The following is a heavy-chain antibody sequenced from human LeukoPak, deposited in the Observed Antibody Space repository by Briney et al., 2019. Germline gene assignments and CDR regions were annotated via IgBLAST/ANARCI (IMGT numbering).Heavy chain of an antibody. CDR3: AKHYFYSYGSLDY. CDR1: GFTFSAYS. Sequence: AGGSLRLSCAASGFTFSAYSMNWVHQPPGRGLELVSYISSSSSTTHYADSVKGRFTISRDNAKNSLYLQMNSLRDEDTAVYFCAKHYFYSYGSLDYWGQGTLVTVSS. J-gene: IGHJ4*02. D-gene: IGHD5-18*01. V-gene: IGHV3-48*02. CDR2: ISSSSSTT.